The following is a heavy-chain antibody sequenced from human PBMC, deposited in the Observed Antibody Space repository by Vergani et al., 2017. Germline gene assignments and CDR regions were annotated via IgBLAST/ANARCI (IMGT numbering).Heavy chain of an antibody. CDR3: ATKSCGTSGCQIGYFGE. CDR1: GFTSSYYG. D-gene: IGHD1-1*01. Sequence: QVQLVESGGGVVQPGRSLRLSCVVSGFTSSYYGMHWVRQAPGKGLEWVAMISNDGTQKYYADSVKGRFTISRDNSKSTLYLQMNSLITEDTAVYYCATKSCGTSGCQIGYFGEWGQGTLVTVSS. CDR2: ISNDGTQK. V-gene: IGHV3-30*03. J-gene: IGHJ1*01.